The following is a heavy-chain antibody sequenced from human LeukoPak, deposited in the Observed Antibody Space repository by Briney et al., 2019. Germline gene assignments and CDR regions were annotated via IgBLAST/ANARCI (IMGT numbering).Heavy chain of an antibody. CDR2: ISYDGSNK. CDR3: ARSPAPTRSSWLYLDY. Sequence: GGSLRLSCAASGFTFSHYPMHRLRQAPGKGLEGVAVISYDGSNKYYADSVRGRFTISRDDSKNALDLQMNSLRPEDSAMYYCARSPAPTRSSWLYLDYWGQGTQVTVSS. J-gene: IGHJ4*02. D-gene: IGHD6-13*01. V-gene: IGHV3-30-3*01. CDR1: GFTFSHYP.